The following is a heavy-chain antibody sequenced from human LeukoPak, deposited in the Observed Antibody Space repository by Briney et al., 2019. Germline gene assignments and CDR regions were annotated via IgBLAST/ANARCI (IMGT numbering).Heavy chain of an antibody. J-gene: IGHJ4*02. V-gene: IGHV3-33*01. CDR1: GFTFSNYD. D-gene: IGHD3-9*01. CDR2: VWYDGSEK. CDR3: ARDLNREDFDY. Sequence: GGSLRLSCEASGFTFSNYDMHWVRQAPGKGLEWLAIVWYDGSEKYYADSVKGRFTVSRDNSKNTLYLQMNSLRADDTAVYYCARDLNREDFDYWGQGTLVAVSS.